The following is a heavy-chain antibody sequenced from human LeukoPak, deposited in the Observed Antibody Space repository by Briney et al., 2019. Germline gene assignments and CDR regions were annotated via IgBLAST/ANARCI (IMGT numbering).Heavy chain of an antibody. CDR3: VVGYDFWSGYYPTGYFDY. CDR2: IYYSGST. V-gene: IGHV4-39*07. J-gene: IGHJ4*02. CDR1: GGSISSSSYY. Sequence: SETLSLTCTVSGGSISSSSYYWGWIRQPPGKGLEWIGSIYYSGSTYYNPSLKSRVTISVDTSKNQFSLKLSSVTAADTAVYYCVVGYDFWSGYYPTGYFDYWGQGTLVTVSS. D-gene: IGHD3-3*01.